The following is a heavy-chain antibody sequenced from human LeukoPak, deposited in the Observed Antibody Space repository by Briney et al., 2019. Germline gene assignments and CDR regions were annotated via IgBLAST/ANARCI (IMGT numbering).Heavy chain of an antibody. CDR2: ISARGDNT. CDR3: AKAYRYGAGSSLDY. D-gene: IGHD3-10*01. CDR1: GFTFTNYA. Sequence: GGSLRLSCAASGFTFTNYAMSWVRQAPGKGLEWVSAISARGDNTYYADSVKGRFSISRDNSQNTQYLQMNSLRAEDTAIYYCAKAYRYGAGSSLDYWGQGILVTVSS. J-gene: IGHJ4*02. V-gene: IGHV3-23*01.